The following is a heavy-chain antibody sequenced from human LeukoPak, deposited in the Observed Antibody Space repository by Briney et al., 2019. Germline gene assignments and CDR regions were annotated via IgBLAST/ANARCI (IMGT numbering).Heavy chain of an antibody. V-gene: IGHV4-38-2*02. CDR3: ARERALRYFDWLPEGWFDP. CDR2: IYHSGST. D-gene: IGHD3-9*01. CDR1: GYSISSGYY. Sequence: PSETLSLTCAVSGYSISSGYYWGWIRQPPGKGLEWIGSIYHSGSTYYNPSLKSRVTISVDTSKNQFSLKLSSVTAADTAVYYCARERALRYFDWLPEGWFDPWGQGTLVTVSS. J-gene: IGHJ5*02.